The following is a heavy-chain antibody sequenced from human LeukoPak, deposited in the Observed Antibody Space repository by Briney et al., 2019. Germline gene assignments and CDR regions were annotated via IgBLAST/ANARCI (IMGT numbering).Heavy chain of an antibody. D-gene: IGHD3-3*01. Sequence: GASVKVSCKASGYTFTSYGISWVRQAPGQGLEWMGWISVYKGNTNYAQKLQGRVTMTTDTSTSTAYMELRSLRSDDTAVYYCARVASQSETLQQDFWSGYYDMLGYYYMDVWGKGTTVTVSS. CDR1: GYTFTSYG. CDR3: ARVASQSETLQQDFWSGYYDMLGYYYMDV. V-gene: IGHV1-18*01. CDR2: ISVYKGNT. J-gene: IGHJ6*03.